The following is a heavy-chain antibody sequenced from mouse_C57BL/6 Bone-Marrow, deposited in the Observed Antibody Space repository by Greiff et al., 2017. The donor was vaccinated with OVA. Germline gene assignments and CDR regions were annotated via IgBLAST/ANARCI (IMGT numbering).Heavy chain of an antibody. CDR1: GYTFTSYG. J-gene: IGHJ3*01. Sequence: QVQLQQSGAELARPGASVKLSCKASGYTFTSYGISWVKQRTGQGLEWIGEIYPRSGNNYYNEKFKGKATLTADKSSSTAYMELRSLTSEDSAVYFCARDYGSSLWFAYWGQGTLVTVSA. D-gene: IGHD1-1*01. CDR2: IYPRSGNN. V-gene: IGHV1-81*01. CDR3: ARDYGSSLWFAY.